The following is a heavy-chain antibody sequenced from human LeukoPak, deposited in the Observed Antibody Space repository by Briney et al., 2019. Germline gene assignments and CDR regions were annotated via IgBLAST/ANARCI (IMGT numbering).Heavy chain of an antibody. Sequence: GGSLRLSCAASGFTFSSYAMHGVRQAPGKGLEWVAVISYDGSNKYYADSVKGRFTISSDNSKNTLYLQMNSLRAEDTAVYYCARVRVTGTTSGAFDYWGQGTLVTVSS. V-gene: IGHV3-30-3*01. CDR2: ISYDGSNK. CDR1: GFTFSSYA. D-gene: IGHD1-1*01. J-gene: IGHJ4*02. CDR3: ARVRVTGTTSGAFDY.